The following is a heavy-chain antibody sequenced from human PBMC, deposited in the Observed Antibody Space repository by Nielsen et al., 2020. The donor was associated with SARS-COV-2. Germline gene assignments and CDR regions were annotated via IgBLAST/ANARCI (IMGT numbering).Heavy chain of an antibody. CDR3: ARGMATIGDFDY. Sequence: GESLKISCAASGFTFSSYWMHWVRQAPGKGLVWVSRINSDGSTTNYADSVKGRFTISRDNAKNTLYLQMNSLRAEDTAVYYCARGMATIGDFDYWGQGTTVTVSS. V-gene: IGHV3-74*01. D-gene: IGHD5-12*01. CDR1: GFTFSSYW. J-gene: IGHJ4*03. CDR2: INSDGSTT.